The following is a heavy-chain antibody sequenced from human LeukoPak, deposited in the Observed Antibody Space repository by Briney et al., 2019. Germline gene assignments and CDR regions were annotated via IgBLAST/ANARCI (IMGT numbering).Heavy chain of an antibody. CDR3: ARAISGSSFFDY. CDR2: INAGNGNT. Sequence: ASVKVSCKASGYTFTSYAMHWVRQAPGQRLEWMGWINAGNGNTKYSQKFQGRVTITRDTSASTAYMELSSLRSEDTAVYYCARAISGSSFFDYWGQGTLVTVSS. V-gene: IGHV1-3*01. J-gene: IGHJ4*02. CDR1: GYTFTSYA. D-gene: IGHD1-26*01.